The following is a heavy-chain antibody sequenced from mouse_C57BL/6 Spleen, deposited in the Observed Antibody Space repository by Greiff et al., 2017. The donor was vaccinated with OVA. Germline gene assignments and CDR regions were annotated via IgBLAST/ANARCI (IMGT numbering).Heavy chain of an antibody. CDR1: GYSITSGYY. D-gene: IGHD2-2*01. V-gene: IGHV3-6*01. J-gene: IGHJ1*03. Sequence: EVKLQESGPGLVKPSQSLSLTCSVTGYSITSGYYWYWIRQSPGNKLEWLGFISYDGSNNYNPSLKNRISISRDTSKNKFILKLNSVTTEETATYYCAREGYDGRPHWCFDVWGTGTTVTVSS. CDR2: ISYDGSN. CDR3: AREGYDGRPHWCFDV.